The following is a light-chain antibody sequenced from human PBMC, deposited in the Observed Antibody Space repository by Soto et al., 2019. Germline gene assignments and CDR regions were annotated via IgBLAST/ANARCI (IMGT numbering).Light chain of an antibody. CDR2: CAS. Sequence: DSVMTQSPDSLTVSLGETATINCKSSHSILSSSNTKNYFVWYQQKPGQPPKVLINCASTRESGVPDRFSGVESGSSFTLTSSSLPADDVAVYYCQQADSTPPSFGGGTKLEIK. CDR1: HSILSSSNTKNY. V-gene: IGKV4-1*01. CDR3: QQADSTPPS. J-gene: IGKJ4*01.